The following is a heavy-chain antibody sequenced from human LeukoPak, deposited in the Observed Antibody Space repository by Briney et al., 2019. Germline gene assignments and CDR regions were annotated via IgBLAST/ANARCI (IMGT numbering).Heavy chain of an antibody. Sequence: PGGSLRLSCAASGFMFSSYWMHWVRQAPGKGLVWVSRINSDRSSTNYADSVKGRFTISRDNAKNSLYLQMNSLRDEDTAVYYCARDRGSGRNNWFDPWGQGTLVTVSS. CDR2: INSDRSST. D-gene: IGHD3-10*01. CDR1: GFMFSSYW. CDR3: ARDRGSGRNNWFDP. J-gene: IGHJ5*02. V-gene: IGHV3-74*01.